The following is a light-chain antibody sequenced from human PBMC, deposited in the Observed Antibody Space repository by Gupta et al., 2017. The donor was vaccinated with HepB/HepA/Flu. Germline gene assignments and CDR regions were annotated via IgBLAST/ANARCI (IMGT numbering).Light chain of an antibody. CDR1: QTISVN. J-gene: IGKJ2*01. CDR2: TAS. Sequence: VLTQSPATLSVSPEERVTLSCRATQTISVNLAWYQQKPGQAPRLLFYTASTRATDIPARFSGSGSGTDFTLTISSLQSEDFALYYCQQYHNWPYTFGQGTQVELK. V-gene: IGKV3-15*01. CDR3: QQYHNWPYT.